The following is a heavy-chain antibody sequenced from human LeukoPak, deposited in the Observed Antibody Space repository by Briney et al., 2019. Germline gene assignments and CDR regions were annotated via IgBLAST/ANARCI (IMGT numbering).Heavy chain of an antibody. CDR2: ISGSGGST. CDR1: GFTFSSYA. J-gene: IGHJ4*02. D-gene: IGHD2-2*01. V-gene: IGHV3-23*01. CDR3: AKDGDIVVVPAAMPHYYFDY. Sequence: GGSLRLSCAASGFTFSSYAMSWVRQAPGKGLEWVSAISGSGGSTYYADSVKGRFTISRDNSKNTLYPQMNSLRAEDTAVYYCAKDGDIVVVPAAMPHYYFDYWGQGTLVTVSS.